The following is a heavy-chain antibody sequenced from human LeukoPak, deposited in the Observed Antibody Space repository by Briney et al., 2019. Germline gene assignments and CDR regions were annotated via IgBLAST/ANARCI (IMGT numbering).Heavy chain of an antibody. CDR3: ARDYWQQGYYYYYMDV. V-gene: IGHV4-4*07. J-gene: IGHJ6*03. CDR2: IYTSGST. CDR1: GGSISSYY. D-gene: IGHD6-13*01. Sequence: SETLSLTCTVSGGSISSYYWSWIRQPAGKGLEWIGRIYTSGSTNYNPSLKSRVTMSVDTSKNQFSLKLSSVTAADTAVYYCARDYWQQGYYYYYMDVWGKGTTVTVSS.